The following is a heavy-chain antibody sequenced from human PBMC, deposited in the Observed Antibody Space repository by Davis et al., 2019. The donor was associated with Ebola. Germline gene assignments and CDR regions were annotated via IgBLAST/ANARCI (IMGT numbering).Heavy chain of an antibody. Sequence: SLKISCAASGFTFNHYAMHWVRQAPGKGLEWVSAISWNSGSIGYADSVKGRFTSSRDNAKNTLYLQMNSLRAEDTAVYYCTRDFDWDGGYWGQGTLVTVSP. D-gene: IGHD3-16*01. CDR1: GFTFNHYA. CDR3: TRDFDWDGGY. J-gene: IGHJ4*02. CDR2: ISWNSGSI. V-gene: IGHV3-9*01.